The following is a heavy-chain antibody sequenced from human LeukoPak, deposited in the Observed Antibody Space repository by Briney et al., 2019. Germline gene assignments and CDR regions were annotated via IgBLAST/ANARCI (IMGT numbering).Heavy chain of an antibody. Sequence: PAETLSLTCGLSGQSTTRGYYWAWFRQSPEKGPEWIATFFESEKSFYDASLKSRVIMSLDTSKSQFSLNLTSVTAADTAVYYCARVLPVPFLLDSWGQGTHVTVSS. CDR2: FFESEKS. J-gene: IGHJ4*02. V-gene: IGHV4-38-2*01. CDR1: GQSTTRGYY. CDR3: ARVLPVPFLLDS. D-gene: IGHD2/OR15-2a*01.